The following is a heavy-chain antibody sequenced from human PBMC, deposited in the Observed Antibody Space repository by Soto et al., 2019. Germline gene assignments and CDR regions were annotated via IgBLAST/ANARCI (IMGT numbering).Heavy chain of an antibody. V-gene: IGHV5-10-1*01. D-gene: IGHD6-19*01. CDR3: ATSVAGTYYYYGMDV. J-gene: IGHJ6*02. CDR1: GYRFTSYW. CDR2: IDPSDSYT. Sequence: PGESLKISCKGSGYRFTSYWISWVRQMPGKGLEWMGRIDPSDSYTNYSPSFQGHVTISADKSISTAYLQWSSLKASDTAMYYCATSVAGTYYYYGMDVWGQGTTVTVSS.